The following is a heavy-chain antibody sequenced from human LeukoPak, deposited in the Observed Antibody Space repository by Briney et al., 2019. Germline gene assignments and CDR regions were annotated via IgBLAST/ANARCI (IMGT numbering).Heavy chain of an antibody. CDR2: ISSSSSYI. Sequence: GGSLRLSCAASGFTFSSYSMNWVRQAPGKGLEWVSSISSSSSYIYYADSVKGRLTISRDNAKNSLYLQMNSLRAEDTAVYYCARDYDLYYFDYWGQGTLVTVSS. J-gene: IGHJ4*02. CDR1: GFTFSSYS. V-gene: IGHV3-21*01. D-gene: IGHD3-16*01. CDR3: ARDYDLYYFDY.